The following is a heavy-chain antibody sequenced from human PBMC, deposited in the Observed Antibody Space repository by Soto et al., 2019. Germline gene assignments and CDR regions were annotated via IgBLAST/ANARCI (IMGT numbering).Heavy chain of an antibody. J-gene: IGHJ4*02. D-gene: IGHD6-13*01. CDR3: ARSRGYSSSWYDY. CDR1: SGSISSSNW. Sequence: QVQPQESGPGLVKPSGTLSLTCAVSSGSISSSNWWSWVRQPPGKGLEWIGEIYDSGSTNFNPSLTSRVTIAVDKPKNQFSLKLSSVTAADTAVYYCARSRGYSSSWYDYWGQGILVTVSS. V-gene: IGHV4-4*02. CDR2: IYDSGST.